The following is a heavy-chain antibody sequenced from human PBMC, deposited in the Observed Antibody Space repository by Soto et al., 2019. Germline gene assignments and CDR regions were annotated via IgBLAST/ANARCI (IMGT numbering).Heavy chain of an antibody. J-gene: IGHJ4*02. Sequence: ASVKVSCKASGYTFTGYYIHWVRQAPGQGLEWMGWINPNSGGTNYAQKFQGWVTMTRDTSISTAYMELSRLRSDDTAVYYCARTYYYDSSGYYALGYWGQGTLVTVSS. D-gene: IGHD3-22*01. CDR2: INPNSGGT. V-gene: IGHV1-2*04. CDR1: GYTFTGYY. CDR3: ARTYYYDSSGYYALGY.